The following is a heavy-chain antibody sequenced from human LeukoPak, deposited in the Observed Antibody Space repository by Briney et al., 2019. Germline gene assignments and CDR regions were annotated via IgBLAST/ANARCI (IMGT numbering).Heavy chain of an antibody. V-gene: IGHV3-30*18. D-gene: IGHD2-2*01. Sequence: GGSLRLSCAASGFTFSSYGVHWVRQAPGKGLEWVAVISFDGNTKYYADSVKGRFTISRDNSKNTLYLQMNSLRAEDTAVYYCAKEMSSSNIDHCGQGTLVTVSS. CDR2: ISFDGNTK. CDR3: AKEMSSSNIDH. CDR1: GFTFSSYG. J-gene: IGHJ4*02.